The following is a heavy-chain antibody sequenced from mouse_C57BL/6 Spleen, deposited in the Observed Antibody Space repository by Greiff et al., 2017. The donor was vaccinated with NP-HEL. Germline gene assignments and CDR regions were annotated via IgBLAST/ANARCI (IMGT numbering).Heavy chain of an antibody. Sequence: EVMLVESGGGLVKPGGSLKLSCAASGFTFSDYGMHWVRQAPEKGLEWVAYISSGSSTIYYADTVKGRFTISRDNAKNTLFLQMTSLRSEDTAMYYCAIGGSSYHAMDYWGQGTSVTVSS. CDR1: GFTFSDYG. CDR2: ISSGSSTI. CDR3: AIGGSSYHAMDY. J-gene: IGHJ4*01. D-gene: IGHD1-1*01. V-gene: IGHV5-17*01.